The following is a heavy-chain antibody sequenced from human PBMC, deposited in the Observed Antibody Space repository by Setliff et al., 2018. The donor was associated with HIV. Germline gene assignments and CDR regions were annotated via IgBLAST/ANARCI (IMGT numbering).Heavy chain of an antibody. CDR2: IYYSGSS. Sequence: PSETLSLTCTVSGGSISSSSYYWSWIRQPPGKGLEWIGYIYYSGSSNHNPSLKSRVTISVDTSKNQFSLKLSSVTAADTAVYYCARGYPGIAVAGLSYYYYYYMDVWGKGTTVTVSS. CDR1: GGSISSSSYY. J-gene: IGHJ6*03. CDR3: ARGYPGIAVAGLSYYYYYYMDV. V-gene: IGHV4-61*01. D-gene: IGHD6-19*01.